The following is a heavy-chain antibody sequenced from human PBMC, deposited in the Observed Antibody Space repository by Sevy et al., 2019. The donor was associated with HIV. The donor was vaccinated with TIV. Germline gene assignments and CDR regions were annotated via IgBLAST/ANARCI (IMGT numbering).Heavy chain of an antibody. Sequence: SETLSLTCTVSGGSISNSYWSWIRQPPGKGLEWIGYIYYSGSTNYNPSLKSRVTMSIDTSKNQFFLNLSSVTAADTAVYYCARGGGYYISGSLWGQGTLVTVSS. CDR2: IYYSGST. CDR3: ARGGGYYISGSL. D-gene: IGHD3-10*01. J-gene: IGHJ4*02. CDR1: GGSISNSY. V-gene: IGHV4-59*01.